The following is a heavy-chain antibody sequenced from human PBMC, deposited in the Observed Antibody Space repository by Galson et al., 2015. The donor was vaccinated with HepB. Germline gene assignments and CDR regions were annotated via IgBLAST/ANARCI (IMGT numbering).Heavy chain of an antibody. V-gene: IGHV3-48*01. D-gene: IGHD2-2*01. Sequence: SLRLSCAASGFTFSSYSMNWVRQAPGKGLEWVSYISSSSSTIYYADSVKGRFTISRDNAKNSLYLQMNSLRAEDTAVYYCARSSGAYCSSTSCYYMDVWGKGTTVTVSS. CDR3: ARSSGAYCSSTSCYYMDV. J-gene: IGHJ6*03. CDR2: ISSSSSTI. CDR1: GFTFSSYS.